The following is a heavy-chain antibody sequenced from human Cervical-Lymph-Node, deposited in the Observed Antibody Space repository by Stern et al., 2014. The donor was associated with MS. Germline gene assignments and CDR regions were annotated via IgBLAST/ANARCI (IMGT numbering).Heavy chain of an antibody. Sequence: EVQLVESGGGLVQPGRSLRLSCATSGFTFDDYAMHWVRQAPGKGLEWVSGISRNSGSIGYADSVKGRFTISRDNAKNSLYLQMNSLRAEDTALYYCAKGSVTIFGVVNVWGQGTLVTVSS. V-gene: IGHV3-9*01. CDR1: GFTFDDYA. CDR2: ISRNSGSI. D-gene: IGHD3-3*01. CDR3: AKGSVTIFGVVNV. J-gene: IGHJ4*02.